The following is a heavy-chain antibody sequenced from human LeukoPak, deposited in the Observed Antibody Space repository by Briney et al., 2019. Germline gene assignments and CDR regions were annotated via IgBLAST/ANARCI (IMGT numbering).Heavy chain of an antibody. V-gene: IGHV3-66*01. CDR3: ARVESPSGYSYGHFDY. D-gene: IGHD5-18*01. J-gene: IGHJ4*02. CDR1: GFTVSSNY. CDR2: IYSGGST. Sequence: GGSLRLSCAASGFTVSSNYMSWVRQAPGKGLEWVSVIYSGGSTYYADSVKGRFTISRDNSKNTLYLQMNSLRAEDTAVYYCARVESPSGYSYGHFDYWGQGTLVTVSS.